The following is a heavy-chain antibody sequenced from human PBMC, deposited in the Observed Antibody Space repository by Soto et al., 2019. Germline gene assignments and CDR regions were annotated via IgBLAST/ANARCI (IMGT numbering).Heavy chain of an antibody. J-gene: IGHJ3*02. D-gene: IGHD2-8*02. CDR2: IWYDGSNK. Sequence: QVQLVESGGGVVQPGRSLRLSCAASGFTFSDYGMHWVRQAPGKGLEWVAIIWYDGSNKYYADSVKGRFTISRDNSKNTLYLQINSLRADDTAVYYCTGGIRTTGSDPLAFDIWGQGTMVTVSS. CDR1: GFTFSDYG. V-gene: IGHV3-33*03. CDR3: TGGIRTTGSDPLAFDI.